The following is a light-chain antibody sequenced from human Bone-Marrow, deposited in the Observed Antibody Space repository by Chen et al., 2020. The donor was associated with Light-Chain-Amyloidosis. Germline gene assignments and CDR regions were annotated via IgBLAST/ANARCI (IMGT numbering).Light chain of an antibody. CDR3: KSYQGSSKGV. J-gene: IGLJ3*02. Sequence: NFMLTQPHSVSESPGKTVIISCTRSSGSIATNYVQWYQQRPGSSPTTVIYEDDQRPSGVPDRFTGSIDRTTKSASLTISERKTEEEADYYCKSYQGSSKGVFGGGTKLTVL. CDR1: SGSIATNY. CDR2: EDD. V-gene: IGLV6-57*01.